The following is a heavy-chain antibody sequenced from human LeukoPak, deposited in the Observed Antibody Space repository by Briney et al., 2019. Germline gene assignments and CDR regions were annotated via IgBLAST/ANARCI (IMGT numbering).Heavy chain of an antibody. V-gene: IGHV1-2*02. J-gene: IGHJ6*03. CDR1: GYTFTNLG. D-gene: IGHD2-2*02. CDR2: INPNSGGT. Sequence: ASVKVSCKASGYTFTNLGISWVRQAPGQGLEWMGWINPNSGGTNYAQKFQGRVTMTRDTSISTAYMKLSRLRSDDTAVYYCARAGVDIVVVPAAIGYYYYYYMDVWGKGTTVTVSS. CDR3: ARAGVDIVVVPAAIGYYYYYYMDV.